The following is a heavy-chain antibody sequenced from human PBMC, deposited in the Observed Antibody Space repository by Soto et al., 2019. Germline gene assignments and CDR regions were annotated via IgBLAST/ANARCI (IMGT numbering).Heavy chain of an antibody. CDR1: GYTFTDYY. Sequence: ASVKVSCKASGYTFTDYYMHWVRQAPGQGLEWMGWINPNSGGTNYAQKFQGRVTMTRDTSISTAYMELSRLRSDDTAVYYCARKLVLRGTYYYYYDMDVWGQGTTVTASS. J-gene: IGHJ6*02. D-gene: IGHD1-7*01. CDR2: INPNSGGT. V-gene: IGHV1-2*02. CDR3: ARKLVLRGTYYYYYDMDV.